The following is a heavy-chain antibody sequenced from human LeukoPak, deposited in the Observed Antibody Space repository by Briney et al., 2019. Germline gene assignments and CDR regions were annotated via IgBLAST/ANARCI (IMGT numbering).Heavy chain of an antibody. CDR2: IYYSGST. CDR1: GGSISSYY. J-gene: IGHJ3*02. V-gene: IGHV4-59*08. D-gene: IGHD1-26*01. Sequence: KPSETLSLTCTVSGGSISSYYWSWIRQPPGKGLEWIGYIYYSGSTNYNPSLKSRVTISVDTSKNQFSLKLSSVTAADTAVYYCASIGALQNAFDIWGQGTMVTVSS. CDR3: ASIGALQNAFDI.